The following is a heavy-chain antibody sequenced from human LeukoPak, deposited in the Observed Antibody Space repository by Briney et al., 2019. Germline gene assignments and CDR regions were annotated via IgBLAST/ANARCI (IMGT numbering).Heavy chain of an antibody. CDR2: ISVSTSTI. J-gene: IGHJ4*02. D-gene: IGHD6-19*01. Sequence: GGSLRLSCATSGFTFSNYAVSWVRQAPGKGLEWVSYISVSTSTISYADSVKGRFTISRDNAKNSLYLQMNSLRAEGTAVYYCANSLAVAGPFDYWGQGTLVTVSS. V-gene: IGHV3-48*01. CDR3: ANSLAVAGPFDY. CDR1: GFTFSNYA.